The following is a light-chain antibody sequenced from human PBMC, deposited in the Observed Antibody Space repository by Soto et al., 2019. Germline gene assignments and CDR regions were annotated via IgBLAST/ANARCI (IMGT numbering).Light chain of an antibody. CDR2: WAS. J-gene: IGKJ2*01. CDR3: QQYYSNVYT. Sequence: DIVMTQSPDSLAVSLGERATINCKSSQSVLYSSNNKNYLTWYQQKPGQPPKLLIYWASTRESGVPDRFSGSGSGTDFTLTISSLQAEDVAVYYCQQYYSNVYTFGQGTKLEIQ. CDR1: QSVLYSSNNKNY. V-gene: IGKV4-1*01.